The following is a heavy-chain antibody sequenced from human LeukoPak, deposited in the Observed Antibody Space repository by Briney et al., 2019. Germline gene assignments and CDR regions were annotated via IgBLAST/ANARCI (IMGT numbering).Heavy chain of an antibody. CDR3: ASRHCSGGGCYFAGADPFDY. CDR2: INHNGNVN. D-gene: IGHD2-15*01. CDR1: GFTFSSYW. J-gene: IGHJ4*02. Sequence: PGGSLRLSCAASGFTFSSYWMNWARQAPGKGLEWVASINHNGNVNYYVDSVKGRFTISRDTSKNTLYLQMNSLRAEDTAVYYCASRHCSGGGCYFAGADPFDYWGQGTLVTVSS. V-gene: IGHV3-7*03.